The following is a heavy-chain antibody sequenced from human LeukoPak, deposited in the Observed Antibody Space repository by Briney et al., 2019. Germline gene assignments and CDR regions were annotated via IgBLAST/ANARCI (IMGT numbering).Heavy chain of an antibody. CDR1: GGSISSYY. CDR2: INHSGST. D-gene: IGHD4-17*01. CDR3: AGGDYVLDY. J-gene: IGHJ4*02. V-gene: IGHV4-34*01. Sequence: KTSETLSLTCTVSGGSISSYYWSWIRQPPGKGLEWIGEINHSGSTNYNPSLKSRVTISVDTSKNQFSLKLSSVTAADTAVYYCAGGDYVLDYWGQGTLVTVSS.